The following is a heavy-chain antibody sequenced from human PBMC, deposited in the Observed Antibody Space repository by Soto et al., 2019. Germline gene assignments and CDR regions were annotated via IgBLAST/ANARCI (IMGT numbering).Heavy chain of an antibody. V-gene: IGHV3-21*01. CDR3: ARHLGLIAARP. CDR1: GFTFSSYS. D-gene: IGHD6-6*01. CDR2: ISSSSSYI. J-gene: IGHJ5*02. Sequence: EVQLVESGGGLVKPGGSLRLSCAASGFTFSSYSMNWVRQAPGKGLEWVSSISSSSSYIYYADSVKGRFTISRDNAKNSHYLQMNILRAEDTAVYYCARHLGLIAARPWGQGTLVTVSS.